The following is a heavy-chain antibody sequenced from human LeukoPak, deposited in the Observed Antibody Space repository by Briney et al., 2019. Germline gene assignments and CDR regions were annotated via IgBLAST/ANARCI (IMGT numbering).Heavy chain of an antibody. CDR2: IIPSGST. J-gene: IGHJ4*02. Sequence: SETLSLTCPVKGESFSSYYWSWIRQSPGTGLEWIAEIIPSGSTNYNPSLQSRVTISVDTSKNQFYLNLTSVTDADTAVYYCTRRRARRDGYSYWGQGNLVTVSS. V-gene: IGHV4-34*12. CDR3: TRRRARRDGYSY. D-gene: IGHD5-24*01. CDR1: GESFSSYY.